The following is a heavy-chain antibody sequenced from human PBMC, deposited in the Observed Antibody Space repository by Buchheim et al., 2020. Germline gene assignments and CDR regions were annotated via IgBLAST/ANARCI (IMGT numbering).Heavy chain of an antibody. J-gene: IGHJ4*02. CDR1: GFTFSDVW. CDR2: IKSKTAGETT. D-gene: IGHD2-15*01. CDR3: ITGVVGAPYTFF. V-gene: IGHV3-15*01. Sequence: EVQLVESGGGLVKPGGCLRLSCAASGFTFSDVWMSWVRQAPGKGLEWVGRIKSKTAGETTDYAEPEKGRFRISRDDSKNKLYLQMSSLKTEDTAVYFCITGVVGAPYTFFWGQGTL.